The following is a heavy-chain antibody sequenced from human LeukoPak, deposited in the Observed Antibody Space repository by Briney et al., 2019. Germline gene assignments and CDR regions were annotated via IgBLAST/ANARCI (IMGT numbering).Heavy chain of an antibody. D-gene: IGHD2-15*01. Sequence: PGRSLRLSCAASGFTFSSYGMHWVRQAPGKGLEWVAVISYDGSNKYYADSVKGRFTISRDNSKNTLYLQMNSLRAEDTAVYYRAKEGYCSGGSCYAFEGFYFDYWGQGTLVTVSS. CDR2: ISYDGSNK. V-gene: IGHV3-30*18. J-gene: IGHJ4*02. CDR1: GFTFSSYG. CDR3: AKEGYCSGGSCYAFEGFYFDY.